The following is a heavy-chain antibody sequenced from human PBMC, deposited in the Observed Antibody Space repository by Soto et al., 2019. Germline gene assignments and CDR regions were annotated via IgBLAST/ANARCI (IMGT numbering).Heavy chain of an antibody. J-gene: IGHJ4*02. CDR1: GFIFSDYG. CDR2: ISSSGGST. Sequence: EVQLLESGGDLVQPGGSVRISCGASGFIFSDYGMSWVRQAPGKGLEWVSTISSSGGSTYYADSVKGRVTISRHNSRNTLSLQMSSLRAEDTAVYFCTRSTWDDSRGYYFFDYWGQGTLVTVSS. V-gene: IGHV3-23*01. CDR3: TRSTWDDSRGYYFFDY. D-gene: IGHD3-22*01.